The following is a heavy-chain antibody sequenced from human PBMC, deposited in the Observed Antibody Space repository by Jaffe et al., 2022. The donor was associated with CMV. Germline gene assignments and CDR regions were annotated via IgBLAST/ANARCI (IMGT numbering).Heavy chain of an antibody. J-gene: IGHJ4*02. Sequence: EVQLLESGGGLVQPGGSLRLSCAASGFTFSSYAMSWVRQAPGKGLEWVSAISGSGGSTYYADSVKGRFTISRDNSKNTLYLQMNSLRAEDTAVYYCAKDLKGDIVVVVAATYDYWGQGTLVTVSS. V-gene: IGHV3-23*01. D-gene: IGHD2-15*01. CDR1: GFTFSSYA. CDR2: ISGSGGST. CDR3: AKDLKGDIVVVVAATYDY.